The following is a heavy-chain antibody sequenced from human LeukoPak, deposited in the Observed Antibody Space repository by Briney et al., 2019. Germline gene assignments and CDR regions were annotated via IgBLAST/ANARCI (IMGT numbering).Heavy chain of an antibody. CDR1: GYTFTGYY. CDR2: INPNSGGT. J-gene: IGHJ5*02. Sequence: ASVKVSCKASGYTFTGYYMHWVRQAPGQGLEWMGWINPNSGGTNYAQKFQGRVTMTRDTSISTAYMELSRLRSDDTAVYYCAREEYRAYNTVLYVYGFDPWAREPWSPSPQ. CDR3: AREEYRAYNTVLYVYGFDP. V-gene: IGHV1-2*02. D-gene: IGHD3-16*01.